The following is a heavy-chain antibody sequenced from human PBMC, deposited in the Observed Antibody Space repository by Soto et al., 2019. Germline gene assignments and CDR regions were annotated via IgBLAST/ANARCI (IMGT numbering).Heavy chain of an antibody. V-gene: IGHV3-33*01. J-gene: IGHJ4*02. CDR3: ARVYYYDSSGYYLDY. D-gene: IGHD3-22*01. CDR2: IWYDGSNK. Sequence: PGGSLRLSCAASGFTFSSYGMHWVRQAPGKGLEWVAVIWYDGSNKYYADSVKGRFTISRDNSKNTLYLQMNSLRAEDTSVYYCARVYYYDSSGYYLDYWGQGTLVTVSS. CDR1: GFTFSSYG.